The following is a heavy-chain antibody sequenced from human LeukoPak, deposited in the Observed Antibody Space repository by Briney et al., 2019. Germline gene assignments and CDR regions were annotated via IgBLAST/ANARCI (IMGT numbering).Heavy chain of an antibody. V-gene: IGHV3-48*01. J-gene: IGHJ6*02. Sequence: PGGSLRLSCAASGFTFSSYSMNWVRQAPGKGLEWVSYISSSSSTIYYADSVKGRFTISRDNAENSLYLQMNSLRAEDTAVYYCAREVLPSGGMDVWGQGTTVTVSS. CDR3: AREVLPSGGMDV. D-gene: IGHD6-19*01. CDR1: GFTFSSYS. CDR2: ISSSSSTI.